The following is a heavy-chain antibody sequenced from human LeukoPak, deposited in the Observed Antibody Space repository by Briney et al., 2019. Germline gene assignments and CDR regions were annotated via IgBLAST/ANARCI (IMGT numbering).Heavy chain of an antibody. J-gene: IGHJ6*03. V-gene: IGHV4-39*07. CDR2: IYYSGST. D-gene: IGHD3-22*01. CDR1: GDSISSSSYY. CDR3: ARGYDSSGPYYYYYYYMDV. Sequence: SETLSLTCTVSGDSISSSSYYWGWIRQPPGKGLEWIGSIYYSGSTYYNPSLKSRVTISVDTSKNQFSLKLSSVTAADTAVYYCARGYDSSGPYYYYYYYMDVWGKGTTVTVSS.